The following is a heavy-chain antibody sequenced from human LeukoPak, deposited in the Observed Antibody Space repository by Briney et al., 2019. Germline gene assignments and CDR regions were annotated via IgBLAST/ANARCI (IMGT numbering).Heavy chain of an antibody. CDR3: ARDTGSGTLWYFDL. CDR2: INPNSGGT. J-gene: IGHJ2*01. D-gene: IGHD3-10*01. Sequence: GASLKVSCKASGYTFTGYYMHWVRQAPGQGLEWRGWINPNSGGTNYAQKFQGRVTMTRDTSISTAYMELSRLRSDDTAVYYCARDTGSGTLWYFDLWGRGTLVTVSS. V-gene: IGHV1-2*02. CDR1: GYTFTGYY.